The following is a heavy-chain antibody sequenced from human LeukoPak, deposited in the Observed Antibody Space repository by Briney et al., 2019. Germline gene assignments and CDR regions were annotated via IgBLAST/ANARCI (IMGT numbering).Heavy chain of an antibody. D-gene: IGHD6-13*01. CDR2: INSDGSST. V-gene: IGHV3-74*01. CDR1: GFTFSSYW. J-gene: IGHJ4*02. Sequence: PGGSLRLSCAASGFTFSSYWMHWVRQAPGKGLLWVSRINSDGSSTSYADSVKGRSTISRDNAKNTLYLQMNSLRAEDTAVYYCARRIAAAAAPYYFDYWGQGTLVTVSS. CDR3: ARRIAAAAAPYYFDY.